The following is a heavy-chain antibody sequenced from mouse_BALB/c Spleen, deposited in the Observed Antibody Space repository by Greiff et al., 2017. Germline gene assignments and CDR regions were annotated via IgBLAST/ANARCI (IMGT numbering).Heavy chain of an antibody. V-gene: IGHV1-87*01. Sequence: GQLQQSGAELARPGASVKLSCKASGYTFTSYWMQWVKQRPGQGLEWIGAIYPGDGDTRYTQKFKGKATLTADKSSSTAYMQLSSLASEDSAVYYCARPPLYGSSYAMDYWGQGTSVTVSS. CDR2: IYPGDGDT. J-gene: IGHJ4*01. D-gene: IGHD1-1*01. CDR3: ARPPLYGSSYAMDY. CDR1: GYTFTSYW.